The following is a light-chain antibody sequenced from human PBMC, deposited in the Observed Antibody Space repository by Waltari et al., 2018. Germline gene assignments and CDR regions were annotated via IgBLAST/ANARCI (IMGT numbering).Light chain of an antibody. J-gene: IGLJ3*02. CDR3: ASWDGSLSGWL. Sequence: QSVLTQPPSASGTPGQTVAISCSGSSSTIGIFTEKWYQQVPGMAPKLLIYESNKRPSGGPDRCSGSKSGTSAALAISGLRSEDEADYYCASWDGSLSGWLFGGGTKLTVL. CDR1: SSTIGIFT. V-gene: IGLV1-44*01. CDR2: ESN.